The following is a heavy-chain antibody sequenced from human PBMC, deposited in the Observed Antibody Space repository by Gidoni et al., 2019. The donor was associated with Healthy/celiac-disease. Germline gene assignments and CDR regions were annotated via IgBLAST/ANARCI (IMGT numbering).Heavy chain of an antibody. CDR2: IYYSGST. J-gene: IGHJ3*02. V-gene: IGHV4-59*08. Sequence: QVQLQESGPGLVKPSETLSLTCTVSGGSISSYYWSWIRQPPGKGLEWIGYIYYSGSTNYNPSLKSRVTISVDTSKNQFSLKLSSVTAADTAVYYCARYCSGGSCYSGGDAFDIWGQGTMVTVSS. CDR3: ARYCSGGSCYSGGDAFDI. D-gene: IGHD2-15*01. CDR1: GGSISSYY.